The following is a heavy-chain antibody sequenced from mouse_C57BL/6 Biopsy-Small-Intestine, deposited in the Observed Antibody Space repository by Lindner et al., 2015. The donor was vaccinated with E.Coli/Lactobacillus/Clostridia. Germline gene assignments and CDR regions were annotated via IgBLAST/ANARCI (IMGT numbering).Heavy chain of an antibody. CDR2: INPSTDGT. D-gene: IGHD2-10*01. V-gene: IGHV1-42*01. J-gene: IGHJ2*01. CDR1: GYSFTGYY. CDR3: ARSYYDNLDY. Sequence: VQLQESGPELVKPGASVKISCKASGYSFTGYYMNWVKQSPEKSLEWIGEINPSTDGTGYNQKFKGKATLTVDKYSSTAYMQLKSLTSEDSAAYYCARSYYDNLDYWGQGTTLTVSS.